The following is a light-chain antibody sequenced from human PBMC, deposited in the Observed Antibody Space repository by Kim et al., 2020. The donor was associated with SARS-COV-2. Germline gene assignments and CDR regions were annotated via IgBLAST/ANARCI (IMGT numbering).Light chain of an antibody. V-gene: IGKV3-15*01. CDR1: QSVGSS. Sequence: SPGESATLSCRASQSVGSSLAWYQQKPGQAPRLVIFGASSRAAGISDRFSGSGSGTEFTLTISSLQSGDFAIYYCQQYNRWPPWTFGQGTKVDIK. CDR3: QQYNRWPPWT. CDR2: GAS. J-gene: IGKJ1*01.